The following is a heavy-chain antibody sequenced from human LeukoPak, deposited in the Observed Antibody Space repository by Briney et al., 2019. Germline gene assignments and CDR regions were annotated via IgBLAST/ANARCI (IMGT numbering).Heavy chain of an antibody. CDR3: ARAFDYGDRPFDY. V-gene: IGHV1-2*02. CDR2: INPNSGGT. D-gene: IGHD4-17*01. Sequence: ASVKVSCKASGYTFTGYYMHWVRQAPGQGLEWMGWINPNSGGTNYAQKFQGRVTMTRDTSISTAYMELSRLRSDVTAVYYCARAFDYGDRPFDYWGQGTLVTVSS. J-gene: IGHJ4*02. CDR1: GYTFTGYY.